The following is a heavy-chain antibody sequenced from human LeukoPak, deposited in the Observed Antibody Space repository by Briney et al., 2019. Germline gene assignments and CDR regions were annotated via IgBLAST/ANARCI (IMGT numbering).Heavy chain of an antibody. V-gene: IGHV1-69*04. Sequence: ASVKVSCKASGGTFSSSAINWVRQAPGQGLEYMGRIIPILDIANHAQKFQGRVTMTTDTSTSTAYMELRSLRSDDTAVYYCARDTGHWYFDLWGRGTLVTVSS. CDR3: ARDTGHWYFDL. CDR1: GGTFSSSA. J-gene: IGHJ2*01. CDR2: IIPILDIA. D-gene: IGHD2-8*02.